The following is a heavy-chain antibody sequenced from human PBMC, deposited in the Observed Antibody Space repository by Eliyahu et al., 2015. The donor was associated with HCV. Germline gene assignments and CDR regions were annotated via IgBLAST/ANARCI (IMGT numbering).Heavy chain of an antibody. J-gene: IGHJ2*01. D-gene: IGHD3-22*01. CDR3: ARHSISYDSSGYESSFYWYFDL. V-gene: IGHV4-59*08. CDR2: IYYSGST. Sequence: QVQLQESGPGLVKPSETLSLTCTVSGGSISSYYWSWIRQPPGKGLEWIGYIYYSGSTNYNPSLKSRVTISVDTSKNQFSLKLSSVTAADTAVYYCARHSISYDSSGYESSFYWYFDLWGRGTLVTVSS. CDR1: GGSISSYY.